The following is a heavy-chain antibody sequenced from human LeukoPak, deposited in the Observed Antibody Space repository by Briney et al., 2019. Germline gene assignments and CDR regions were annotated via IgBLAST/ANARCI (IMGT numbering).Heavy chain of an antibody. D-gene: IGHD3-10*01. J-gene: IGHJ4*02. CDR1: GFTFSSYG. CDR2: ISGSGGST. V-gene: IGHV3-23*01. CDR3: AKEHVPYYGSGGYYNVFPPSFDY. Sequence: PGGSLRLSCAASGFTFSSYGMSWVRQAPGKGLEWVSAISGSGGSTYYADSVKGRFTISRDNSKNTLYLQMNSLRAEDTAVYYCAKEHVPYYGSGGYYNVFPPSFDYWGQGTLVTVSS.